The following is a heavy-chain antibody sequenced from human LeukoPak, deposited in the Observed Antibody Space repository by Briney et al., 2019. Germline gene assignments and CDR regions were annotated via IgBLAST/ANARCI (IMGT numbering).Heavy chain of an antibody. CDR1: GGSISSYY. CDR3: ARLSSSFGSDFDY. V-gene: IGHV4-59*01. J-gene: IGHJ4*02. CDR2: IYYSGST. Sequence: SETLSLTCTVSGGSISSYYWSWIRQPPGKGLEWFGYIYYSGSTNYNPSLKSRVTISVDTSKNQFSLKLSSVTAADTAVYYCARLSSSFGSDFDYWGQGTLVTVSS. D-gene: IGHD6-6*01.